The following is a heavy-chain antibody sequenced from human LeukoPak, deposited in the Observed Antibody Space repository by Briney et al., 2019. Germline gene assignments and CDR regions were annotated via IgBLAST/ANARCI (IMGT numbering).Heavy chain of an antibody. Sequence: SETLSLTCTVSGGSISNHYWSWIRQPPGKGLEWIGYIYYSGSTKYNPSLKSRVTISVDTSKNEFSMNLSSVTAADTAVYYCARGPSIAAAGTWLYWFDPWGQGTLVTVSS. V-gene: IGHV4-59*11. D-gene: IGHD6-13*01. CDR3: ARGPSIAAAGTWLYWFDP. J-gene: IGHJ5*02. CDR1: GGSISNHY. CDR2: IYYSGST.